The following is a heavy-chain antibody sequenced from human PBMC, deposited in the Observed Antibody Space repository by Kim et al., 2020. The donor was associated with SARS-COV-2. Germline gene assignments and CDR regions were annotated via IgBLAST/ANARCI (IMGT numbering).Heavy chain of an antibody. CDR1: GYTFTSYY. J-gene: IGHJ3*02. D-gene: IGHD6-13*01. CDR3: ATPLRGSSWLDAFDI. V-gene: IGHV1-46*01. Sequence: ASVKVSCKASGYTFTSYYMHWVRQAPGQGLEWMGIINPSGGSTSYAQKFQGRVTMTRDTSTSTVYMELSSLRSEDTAVYYCATPLRGSSWLDAFDIWGQGTMVTVSS. CDR2: INPSGGST.